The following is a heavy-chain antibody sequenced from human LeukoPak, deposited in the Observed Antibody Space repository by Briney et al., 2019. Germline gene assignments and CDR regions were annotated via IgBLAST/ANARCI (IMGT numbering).Heavy chain of an antibody. CDR2: IIPIFGTA. CDR1: GGTFSSYA. D-gene: IGHD5-18*01. Sequence: SVKVSCKASGGTFSSYAISWVRQAPGQGLEWMGGIIPIFGTANDAQKFQGRVTITTDESTSTAYMELSSLRSEDTAVYYCARGRQLWLHYYYYYMDVWGKGTTVTVSS. CDR3: ARGRQLWLHYYYYYMDV. V-gene: IGHV1-69*05. J-gene: IGHJ6*03.